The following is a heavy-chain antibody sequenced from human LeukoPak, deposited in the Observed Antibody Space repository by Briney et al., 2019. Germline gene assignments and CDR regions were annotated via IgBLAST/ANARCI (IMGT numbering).Heavy chain of an antibody. J-gene: IGHJ4*02. D-gene: IGHD6-13*01. CDR1: GASIRSYY. Sequence: SETLSLTCTVSGASIRSYYWSWIRQPAGKGLEWIGRIVPSGSTNYNPSLKSRATMSVDTSKNQFSLKLGSVPAAHAAGYSFGKEGAAPGPDFDYWGQGTLVIVSS. CDR2: IVPSGST. CDR3: GKEGAAPGPDFDY. V-gene: IGHV4-4*07.